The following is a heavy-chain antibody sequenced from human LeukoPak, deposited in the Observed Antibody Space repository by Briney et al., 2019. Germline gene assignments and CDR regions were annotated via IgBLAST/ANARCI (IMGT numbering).Heavy chain of an antibody. CDR2: ISGSGGST. D-gene: IGHD5-18*01. Sequence: GGSLRLSCAASAFTFSDNAMSWVRQAPGKGLEWVSVISGSGGSTYYADSVKGRFTISRDNSKNTLYLQMNSLTVEDTAVYYCAKGTTGMAPRGYFDDWGQGTLVTVSS. CDR1: AFTFSDNA. CDR3: AKGTTGMAPRGYFDD. V-gene: IGHV3-23*01. J-gene: IGHJ4*02.